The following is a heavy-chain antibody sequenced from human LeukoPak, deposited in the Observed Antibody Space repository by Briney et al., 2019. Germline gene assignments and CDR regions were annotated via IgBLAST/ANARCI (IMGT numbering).Heavy chain of an antibody. J-gene: IGHJ6*02. Sequence: ASVKVSCKASGYTFTSYGISWVRQAPGQGLEWMGWISAYNGNTNYAQKLQGRVTMTTDTSTSTAYMEVSSLRSEDTAVYYCARVSDSLGLPLSYGMDVWGQGTTVTVSS. CDR2: ISAYNGNT. CDR1: GYTFTSYG. V-gene: IGHV1-18*01. D-gene: IGHD2-15*01. CDR3: ARVSDSLGLPLSYGMDV.